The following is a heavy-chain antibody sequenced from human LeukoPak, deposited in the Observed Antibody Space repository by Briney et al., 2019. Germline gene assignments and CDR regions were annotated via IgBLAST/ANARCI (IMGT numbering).Heavy chain of an antibody. CDR2: ISGSGGST. V-gene: IGHV3-23*01. D-gene: IGHD2-21*02. J-gene: IGHJ4*02. CDR3: AKNSGPNIVVMTAILDY. Sequence: GGSLRLSCAASGFTFSSYAMSWVRQAPGRGLEWVSAISGSGGSTYYADSVKGRFTISRDNSKNTLYLQMNSLRAEDTAVYYCAKNSGPNIVVMTAILDYWGQGTLVTVSS. CDR1: GFTFSSYA.